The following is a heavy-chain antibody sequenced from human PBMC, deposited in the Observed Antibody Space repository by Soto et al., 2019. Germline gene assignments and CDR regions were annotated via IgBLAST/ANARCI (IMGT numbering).Heavy chain of an antibody. D-gene: IGHD6-19*01. CDR3: ARAPLVVAVWFDP. CDR1: GFTFSDYY. Sequence: PGGSLRLSCAASGFTFSDYYMSWIRQTPGKGLEWVSYISSSSSYTNYADSVKGRFTISRDNAKNSLYLQMNSLRAEDTAVYYCARAPLVVAVWFDPWGQGTLVTVSS. J-gene: IGHJ5*02. CDR2: ISSSSSYT. V-gene: IGHV3-11*05.